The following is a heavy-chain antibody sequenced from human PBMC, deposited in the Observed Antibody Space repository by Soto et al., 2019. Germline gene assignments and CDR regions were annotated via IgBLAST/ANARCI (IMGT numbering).Heavy chain of an antibody. D-gene: IGHD6-19*01. CDR3: ARAEAVAGPYYFDY. CDR1: GSSFSISA. V-gene: IGHV3-30*04. Sequence: GGSLRLSCAASGSSFSISAMHWVRQAPGKGLEWVAVISYDGSIKYYADSVKGRFTVSRDNSKDTLYLQMNSLRVEDTAVYYCARAEAVAGPYYFDYWGQGTLVTVSS. CDR2: ISYDGSIK. J-gene: IGHJ4*02.